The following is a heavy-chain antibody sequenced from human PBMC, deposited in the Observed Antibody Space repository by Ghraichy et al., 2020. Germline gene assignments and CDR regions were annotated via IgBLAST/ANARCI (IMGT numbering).Heavy chain of an antibody. D-gene: IGHD6-13*01. CDR1: GGSISSYY. CDR2: IYYSGST. V-gene: IGHV4-59*01. CDR3: AGEGYSSSWPSSYYYYYGMDV. Sequence: SETLSLTCTVSGGSISSYYWSWIRQPPGKGLEWIGYIYYSGSTNYNPSLKSRVTISVDTSKNQFSLKLSSVTAADTAVYYCAGEGYSSSWPSSYYYYYGMDVWGQGTTVTVSS. J-gene: IGHJ6*02.